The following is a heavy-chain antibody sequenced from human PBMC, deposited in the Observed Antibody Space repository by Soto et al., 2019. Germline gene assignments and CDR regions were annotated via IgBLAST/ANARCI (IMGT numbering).Heavy chain of an antibody. D-gene: IGHD3-9*01. CDR3: AREGSPSILTGGPYYFDY. CDR1: GGTFSSYA. CDR2: IIPIFGTA. V-gene: IGHV1-69*13. J-gene: IGHJ4*02. Sequence: ASVKVSCKASGGTFSSYAISWVRQAPGQGLEWMGGIIPIFGTANYAQKFQGRVTITADESTSTAYMELSSLRSEDTAVYYCAREGSPSILTGGPYYFDYWGQGTLVTVSS.